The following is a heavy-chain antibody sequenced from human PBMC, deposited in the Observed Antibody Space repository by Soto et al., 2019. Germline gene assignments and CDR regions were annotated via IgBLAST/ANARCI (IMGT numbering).Heavy chain of an antibody. CDR2: ISGRSDST. CDR1: GSTFNSLG. J-gene: IGHJ4*02. V-gene: IGHV3-23*01. Sequence: GGSLRLSCVAFGSTFNSLGMGWVRQVPGKGLEWVSSISGRSDSTYHADSVKGRFTISRDNSKNTLYLHMNSRRAEDTAVYYGAARPLDPPHIFVYWGQGTRVSVSS. CDR3: AARPLDPPHIFVY.